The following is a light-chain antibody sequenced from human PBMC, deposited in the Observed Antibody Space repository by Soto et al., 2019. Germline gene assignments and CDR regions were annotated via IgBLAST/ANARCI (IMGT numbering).Light chain of an antibody. J-gene: IGLJ1*01. CDR1: ISDVGSYNL. V-gene: IGLV2-23*01. CDR2: EGS. Sequence: QSSLTQPASLSGSPGKSITISCTGTISDVGSYNLVSWYQQHPGKAPKLMIYEGSKRPSGVSNRFSGSKSGNTASLTISGLQAEDEADYYFCSYAGNSLHVFRTGTKVTVL. CDR3: CSYAGNSLHV.